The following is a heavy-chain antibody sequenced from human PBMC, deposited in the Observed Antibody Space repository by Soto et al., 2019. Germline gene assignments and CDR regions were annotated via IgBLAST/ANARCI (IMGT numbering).Heavy chain of an antibody. D-gene: IGHD6-19*01. CDR3: ARERGSGWTFDY. CDR1: GFTFSPYT. J-gene: IGHJ4*02. Sequence: EVQLVESGGDLVQPGGSLRLSCAASGFTFSPYTMNWVRQAPGKGLEWVSSISSSSTIYYPDSVKGRFTISRDNVQHSLYLQMHRLRAEDTAVYYCARERGSGWTFDYWGQGTLVTVSS. CDR2: ISSSSTI. V-gene: IGHV3-48*04.